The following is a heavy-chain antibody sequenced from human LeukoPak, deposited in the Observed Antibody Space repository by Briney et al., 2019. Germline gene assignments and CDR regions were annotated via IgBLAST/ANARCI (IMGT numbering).Heavy chain of an antibody. J-gene: IGHJ4*02. CDR1: GFAFSSYG. V-gene: IGHV3-33*01. CDR2: IWFDGSNK. D-gene: IGHD1-26*01. CDR3: ARARGSYNVGYDY. Sequence: GGSLRLSCAASGFAFSSYGMHWVRQAPGKGLEWVAVIWFDGSNKYYADSVKGRFIISRDNSKKTLYLQMNSLRAEDTAVYYCARARGSYNVGYDYWGQGALVTVSS.